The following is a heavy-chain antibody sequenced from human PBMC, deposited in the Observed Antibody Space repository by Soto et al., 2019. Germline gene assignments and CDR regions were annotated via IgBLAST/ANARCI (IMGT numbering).Heavy chain of an antibody. D-gene: IGHD5-12*01. CDR1: GFTFGDYA. CDR2: IRSKAYGGTT. J-gene: IGHJ4*01. V-gene: IGHV3-49*04. CDR3: ARLYTWIMDY. Sequence: EVQLVESGGGLVQPGRSLRLSCTASGFTFGDYAMSWVRQAPGKGLEWVGFIRSKAYGGTTEYAASVKGRFTISRDNSKNTLYLQIDSLRAEDTAVYYCARLYTWIMDYWGHGIMVTVSS.